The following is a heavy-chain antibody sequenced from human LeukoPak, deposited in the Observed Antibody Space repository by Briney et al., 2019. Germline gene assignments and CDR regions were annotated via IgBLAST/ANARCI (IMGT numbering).Heavy chain of an antibody. CDR3: ARASSSPPPDAFDI. CDR1: GFTFSSYS. CDR2: ISSSSSYI. J-gene: IGHJ3*02. Sequence: GGSLRLSCAASGFTFSSYSMNWVRQAPGKGLEWVSSISSSSSYIYYADSVKGRFTISGDNAKNSLYLQMNSLRAEDTAVYYCARASSSPPPDAFDIWGQGTMVTVSS. D-gene: IGHD6-6*01. V-gene: IGHV3-21*01.